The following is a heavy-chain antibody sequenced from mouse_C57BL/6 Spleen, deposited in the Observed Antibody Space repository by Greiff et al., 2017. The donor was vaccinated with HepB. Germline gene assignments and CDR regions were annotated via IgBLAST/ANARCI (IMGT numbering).Heavy chain of an antibody. Sequence: VQLQQSGAELARPGASVKLSCKASGYTFTSYGISWVKQRTGQGLEWIGEIYPRSGNTYYNEKFKGKATLTADKSSSTAYMELRSLTSEDSAVYFCAREWEYYYGSSPQFAYWGQGTLVTVSA. CDR3: AREWEYYYGSSPQFAY. D-gene: IGHD1-1*01. J-gene: IGHJ3*01. V-gene: IGHV1-81*01. CDR2: IYPRSGNT. CDR1: GYTFTSYG.